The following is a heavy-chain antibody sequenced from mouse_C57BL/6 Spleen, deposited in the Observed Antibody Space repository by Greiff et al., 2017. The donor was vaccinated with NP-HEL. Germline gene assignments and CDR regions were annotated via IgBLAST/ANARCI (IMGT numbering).Heavy chain of an antibody. V-gene: IGHV1-47*01. CDR3: ARDSFYDGYTNKLAY. CDR2: FHPYNDDT. D-gene: IGHD2-3*01. Sequence: QVQLKQSGAELVKPGASVKMSCKASGYTFTTYPIEWMKQNHGKSLEWIGNFHPYNDDTKYNEKFKGKATLTVEKSSSTVYLELSRLTSDDSAVYYCARDSFYDGYTNKLAYWGQGTLVTVSA. J-gene: IGHJ3*01. CDR1: GYTFTTYP.